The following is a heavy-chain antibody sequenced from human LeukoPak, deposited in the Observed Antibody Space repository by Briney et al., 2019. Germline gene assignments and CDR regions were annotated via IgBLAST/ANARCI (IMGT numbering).Heavy chain of an antibody. J-gene: IGHJ4*02. Sequence: GSLRLSCAASGFTFSSYWMHWVRQAPGKGLVWVSRINSDGSSTSYADSVKGRFTISRDNAKNTLYLQMNSLRAEDTALYYCARDAPYSSGWYGDGFDYWGQGTLVTVSS. CDR3: ARDAPYSSGWYGDGFDY. V-gene: IGHV3-74*01. D-gene: IGHD6-19*01. CDR2: INSDGSST. CDR1: GFTFSSYW.